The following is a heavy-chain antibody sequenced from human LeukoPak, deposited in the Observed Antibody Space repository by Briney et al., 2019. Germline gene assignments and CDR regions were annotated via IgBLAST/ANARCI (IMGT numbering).Heavy chain of an antibody. CDR2: ARYHGSDK. Sequence: PGGSLRLSCAASGFTFSSYAMHWVRQAPGKGLEWVAVARYHGSDKNYADSVKGRFTVSRDNSKNTAYLQMNSLRVEDTALYYCARTGGRDGYGFDSWGQGTLVTVS. D-gene: IGHD5-24*01. J-gene: IGHJ4*02. V-gene: IGHV3-33*08. CDR3: ARTGGRDGYGFDS. CDR1: GFTFSSYA.